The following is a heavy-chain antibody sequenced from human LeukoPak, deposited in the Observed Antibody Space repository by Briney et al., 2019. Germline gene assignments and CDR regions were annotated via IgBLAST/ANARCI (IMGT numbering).Heavy chain of an antibody. J-gene: IGHJ4*02. CDR1: GGSISSYY. CDR2: IYYSGST. V-gene: IGHV4-59*01. Sequence: KSSETLSLTCTVSGGSISSYYWSWIRQPPGKGLEWIGYIYYSGSTDYNPSLKSRVTISLETSKNQFSLKLTSVTAADTAVYYCARDALTCTTTACSDYFDYWGQGIPVTVSS. D-gene: IGHD1-14*01. CDR3: ARDALTCTTTACSDYFDY.